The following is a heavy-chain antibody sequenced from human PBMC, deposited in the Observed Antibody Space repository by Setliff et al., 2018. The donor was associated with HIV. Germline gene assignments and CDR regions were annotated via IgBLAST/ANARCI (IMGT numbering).Heavy chain of an antibody. CDR2: IYYSGSA. D-gene: IGHD6-19*01. Sequence: YWIGWVRQMPGKGLEWMGIIYYSGSAYYNPSLQRRVTISVDTSKNQVSLKLNSMTAADTAVYFCVRGPQWLVQKGRVYYFDYWGQGTLVTVSS. V-gene: IGHV4-30-4*08. CDR3: VRGPQWLVQKGRVYYFDY. J-gene: IGHJ4*02. CDR1: Y.